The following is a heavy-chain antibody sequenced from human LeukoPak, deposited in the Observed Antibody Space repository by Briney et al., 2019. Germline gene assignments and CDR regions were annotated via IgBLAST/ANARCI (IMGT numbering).Heavy chain of an antibody. Sequence: GGSLRLSCAASKFTFSNYEMNWLRQAPGKGLEWVSYISSSGSTIFYADSVKGRFTISRDNAKNSLYLQMNSLRAEDTAVYYCASRVAVTGGFDYWGQGTLVTVSS. CDR3: ASRVAVTGGFDY. CDR1: KFTFSNYE. V-gene: IGHV3-48*03. CDR2: ISSSGSTI. D-gene: IGHD2-21*02. J-gene: IGHJ4*02.